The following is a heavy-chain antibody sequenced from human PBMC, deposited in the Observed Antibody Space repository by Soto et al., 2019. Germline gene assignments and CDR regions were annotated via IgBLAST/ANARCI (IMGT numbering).Heavy chain of an antibody. Sequence: GGSLRLSCAASGFTFSSYSMNWVRQAPGKGLEWVSSISSSSSYIYYADSVKGRFTISRDNAKNSLYLQMNSLRAEDTAVYYCASGGAVAGTGAFDIWGQGTMVTV. CDR2: ISSSSSYI. CDR1: GFTFSSYS. CDR3: ASGGAVAGTGAFDI. V-gene: IGHV3-21*01. D-gene: IGHD6-19*01. J-gene: IGHJ3*02.